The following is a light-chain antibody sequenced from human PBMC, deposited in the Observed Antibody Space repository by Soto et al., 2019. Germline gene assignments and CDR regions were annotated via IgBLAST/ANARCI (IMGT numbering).Light chain of an antibody. J-gene: IGLJ1*01. CDR2: GVT. V-gene: IGLV2-14*01. CDR3: CSNAVGSTYV. Sequence: QSVLTQPASVSGSPGQSITISCTGSNSDIGGYNSVSWYQQHPGKAPKLLIFGVTNRPSGVSGRFSGSKSGNTASLTISALQAEDEADYYCCSNAVGSTYVFGTGTKVTVL. CDR1: NSDIGGYNS.